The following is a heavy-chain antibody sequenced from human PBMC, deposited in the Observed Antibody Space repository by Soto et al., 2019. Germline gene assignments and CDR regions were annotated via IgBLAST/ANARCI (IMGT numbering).Heavy chain of an antibody. CDR1: GLTFSNAW. J-gene: IGHJ5*02. CDR2: IKIKTDDGTT. V-gene: IGHV3-15*01. Sequence: GGSLRLSCAASGLTFSNAWMSWVRQAPGKGLEWVGRIKIKTDDGTTDYAAPVKGRFTISRADSKNTLYLQMNSLKTEDTAVYYGTTDGMITFGGVFVPNSFDPWGQGTLVTVSS. CDR3: TTDGMITFGGVFVPNSFDP. D-gene: IGHD3-16*02.